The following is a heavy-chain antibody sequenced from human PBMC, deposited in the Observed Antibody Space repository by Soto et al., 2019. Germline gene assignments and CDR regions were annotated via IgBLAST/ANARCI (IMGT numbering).Heavy chain of an antibody. Sequence: GGFLRLSCAASGFTFSSYGMHWVRQAPGKGLEWVAVISYDGSNKYYADSVKGRFTISRDNSKNTLYLQMNSLRAEDTAVYYCAKDRKNVLRFLEWSLMDVWGQGTTVTVSS. CDR2: ISYDGSNK. CDR3: AKDRKNVLRFLEWSLMDV. D-gene: IGHD3-3*01. J-gene: IGHJ6*02. V-gene: IGHV3-30*18. CDR1: GFTFSSYG.